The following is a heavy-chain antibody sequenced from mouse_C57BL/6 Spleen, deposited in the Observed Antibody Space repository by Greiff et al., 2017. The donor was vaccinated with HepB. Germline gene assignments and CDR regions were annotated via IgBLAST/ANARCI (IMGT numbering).Heavy chain of an antibody. V-gene: IGHV5-6*02. J-gene: IGHJ4*01. CDR1: GFTFSSYG. CDR3: ARRETYYSNYDAMDY. D-gene: IGHD2-5*01. CDR2: ISSGGSYT. Sequence: EVKVVESGGDLVKPGGSLKLSCAASGFTFSSYGMSWVRQTPDKRLEWVATISSGGSYTYYPDSVKGRFTISRDNAKNTLYLQMSSLKSEDTAMYYCARRETYYSNYDAMDYWGQGTSVTVSS.